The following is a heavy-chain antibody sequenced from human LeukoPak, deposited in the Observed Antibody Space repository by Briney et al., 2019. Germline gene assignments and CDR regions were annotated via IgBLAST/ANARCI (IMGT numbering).Heavy chain of an antibody. J-gene: IGHJ6*02. CDR2: IYTSGST. CDR3: AALAAANHYYYYGMDV. CDR1: GFSISSGSYY. V-gene: IGHV4-61*02. D-gene: IGHD6-13*01. Sequence: SETLSLTCTVSGFSISSGSYYWSWIRQPAGKGLEWIVRIYTSGSTNYNPSLKSRVTISVDTSKNQFSLKLSSVTAADTAVYYCAALAAANHYYYYGMDVWGQGTTVTVSS.